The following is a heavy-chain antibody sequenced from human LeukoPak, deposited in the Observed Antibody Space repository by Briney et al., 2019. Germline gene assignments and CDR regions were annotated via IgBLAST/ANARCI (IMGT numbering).Heavy chain of an antibody. CDR3: ARGEFDWLPTEKGDY. V-gene: IGHV3-74*01. D-gene: IGHD3-9*01. Sequence: GGSLRLSCAASGFTFSSYWMHWVRQAPGKGLVWVSRINSDGSSTSYADSVKGRFTISRDNAKNTLYLQMNSLRAEDTAVYYCARGEFDWLPTEKGDYWGQGTLVTVSS. J-gene: IGHJ4*02. CDR2: INSDGSST. CDR1: GFTFSSYW.